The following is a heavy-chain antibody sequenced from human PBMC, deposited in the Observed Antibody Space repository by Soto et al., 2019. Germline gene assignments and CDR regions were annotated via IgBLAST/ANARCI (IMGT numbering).Heavy chain of an antibody. CDR3: ARDLGAYFDWLVSDYYYYGMDV. V-gene: IGHV3-21*01. Sequence: EVQLVESGGGLVKPGGSLRLSCAASGFTFSSYSMNWVRQAPGKGLEWVSSISSSRSYIYYADSVKGRFTISRDNAKNSLYLQMNSLRAEDTAVYYCARDLGAYFDWLVSDYYYYGMDVWGQGTTVTVSS. CDR1: GFTFSSYS. CDR2: ISSSRSYI. J-gene: IGHJ6*02. D-gene: IGHD3-9*01.